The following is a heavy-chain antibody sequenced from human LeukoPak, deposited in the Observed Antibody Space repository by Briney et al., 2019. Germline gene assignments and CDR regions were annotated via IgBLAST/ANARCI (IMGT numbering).Heavy chain of an antibody. CDR3: ARVPIVQQNWFDP. CDR2: ISSSSSTI. J-gene: IGHJ5*02. CDR1: GFTFSSYS. V-gene: IGHV3-48*04. Sequence: GGSLRLSCAASGFTFSSYSMNWVRQAPGKGLEWVSYISSSSSTIYYADSVKGRFTISRDNAKNSLYLQMNSLRAEDTAVYYCARVPIVQQNWFDPWGQGTLVTVSS. D-gene: IGHD1-26*01.